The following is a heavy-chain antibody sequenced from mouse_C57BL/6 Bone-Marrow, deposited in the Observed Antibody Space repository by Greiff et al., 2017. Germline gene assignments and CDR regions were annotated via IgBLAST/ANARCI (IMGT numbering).Heavy chain of an antibody. CDR1: GYTFTSYW. D-gene: IGHD2-13*01. J-gene: IGHJ2*01. Sequence: QVQLQQPGAELVKPGASVKLSCKASGYTFTSYWMNWVKPRPGQGLEWIGMIYPNSGSTNYNEKFKSKATLTVDKSSSTAYLQLSSLTSEDSAGYYCARLTSEGVPDYWGQGTTRTGAS. V-gene: IGHV1-64*01. CDR3: ARLTSEGVPDY. CDR2: IYPNSGST.